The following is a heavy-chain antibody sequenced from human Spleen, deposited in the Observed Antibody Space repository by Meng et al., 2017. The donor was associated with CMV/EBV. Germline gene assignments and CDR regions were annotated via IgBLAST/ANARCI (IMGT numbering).Heavy chain of an antibody. CDR2: IIPIFGTA. CDR1: GGTFSSYA. J-gene: IGHJ3*02. Sequence: SVKVSCKASGGTFSSYAISWVRQAPGQGLEWMGGIIPIFGTANYAQKFQGRVTMTRDTSTSTVYMELSSLRSEDTAVYYCARVVGMREEGAFDIWGQGRMVTVSS. V-gene: IGHV1-69*05. D-gene: IGHD1-14*01. CDR3: ARVVGMREEGAFDI.